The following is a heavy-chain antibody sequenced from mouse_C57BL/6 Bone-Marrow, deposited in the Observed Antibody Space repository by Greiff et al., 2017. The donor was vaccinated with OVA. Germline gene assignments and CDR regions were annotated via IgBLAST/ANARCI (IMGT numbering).Heavy chain of an antibody. J-gene: IGHJ4*01. V-gene: IGHV3-6*01. CDR1: GYSITSGYY. CDR2: ISYDGSN. D-gene: IGHD2-4*01. Sequence: ESGPGLVKPSQSLSLTCSVTGYSITSGYYWNWIRQFPGNKLEWMGYISYDGSNNYNPSLKNRISITRDTSKNQFFLKLNSVTTEDTATYYCARGDYGLFYYAMDYWGQGTSVTVSS. CDR3: ARGDYGLFYYAMDY.